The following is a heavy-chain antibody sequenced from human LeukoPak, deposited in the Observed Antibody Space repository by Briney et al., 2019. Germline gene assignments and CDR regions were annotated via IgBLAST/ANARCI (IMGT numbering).Heavy chain of an antibody. CDR2: IYLGDSDT. CDR1: GYSFAKYW. V-gene: IGHV5-51*01. D-gene: IGHD6-19*01. Sequence: GESLKISCQGSGYSFAKYWIGWVRQMPGKGLEWMGSIYLGDSDTEYSPSFQGQVIISADKSVGTAYLQWGSLKASDTAMYYCARQSVAVAGRSDRGTFDIWGQGTMVTVSS. CDR3: ARQSVAVAGRSDRGTFDI. J-gene: IGHJ3*02.